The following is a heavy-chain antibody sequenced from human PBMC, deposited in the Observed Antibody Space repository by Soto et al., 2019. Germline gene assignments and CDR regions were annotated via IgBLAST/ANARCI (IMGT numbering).Heavy chain of an antibody. CDR2: INPSGGST. CDR3: ARDLLAAAGIYYYDYYGMDV. CDR1: GYTFTSCY. D-gene: IGHD6-13*01. Sequence: QVQLVQSGAEVKKPGASVKVSCKASGYTFTSCYMHWVRQAPGQELEWMGIINPSGGSTSYAQKFQGRVTMTRDTSTSTVYMELSSLRYEDTAVYYCARDLLAAAGIYYYDYYGMDVWGQGTTVTVSS. V-gene: IGHV1-46*01. J-gene: IGHJ6*02.